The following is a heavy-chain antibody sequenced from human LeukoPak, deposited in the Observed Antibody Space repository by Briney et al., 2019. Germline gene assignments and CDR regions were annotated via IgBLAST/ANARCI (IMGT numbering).Heavy chain of an antibody. J-gene: IGHJ1*01. CDR1: GFTFDDYA. Sequence: GGSLRLSCAASGFTFDDYAMHWVRQAPGKGLEYVSAISSNGGSTYYANSVKGRFTISRDNSKNTLYLQMGSLRAEDMAVYYCAREEYYYDSSGYARYFQHWGQGTLVTVSS. D-gene: IGHD3-22*01. CDR3: AREEYYYDSSGYARYFQH. CDR2: ISSNGGST. V-gene: IGHV3-64*01.